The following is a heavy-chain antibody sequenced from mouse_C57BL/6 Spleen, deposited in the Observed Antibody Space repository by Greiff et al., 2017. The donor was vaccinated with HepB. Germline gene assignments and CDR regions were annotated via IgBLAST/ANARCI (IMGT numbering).Heavy chain of an antibody. CDR2: IDPNSGGT. Sequence: VKLMESGAELVKPGASVKLSCKASGYTFTSYWMHWVKQRPGRGLEWIGRIDPNSGGTKYNEKFKSKATLTVDKPSSTAYMQLSSLTSEDSAVYYCARGGYSNPEAYYAMDYWGQGTSVTVSS. J-gene: IGHJ4*01. V-gene: IGHV1-72*01. D-gene: IGHD2-5*01. CDR3: ARGGYSNPEAYYAMDY. CDR1: GYTFTSYW.